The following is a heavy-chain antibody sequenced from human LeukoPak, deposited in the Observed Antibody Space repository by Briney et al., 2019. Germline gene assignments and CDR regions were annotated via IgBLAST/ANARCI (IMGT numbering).Heavy chain of an antibody. CDR3: AREPGIGYAFDI. CDR1: GFTLSSSW. Sequence: AGGSLRLSCVVSGFTLSSSWVTWVRQAPGKGLEGVANIRQDGSETLYVDSVKGRFTISRDNAKNSLYLQMNSLRAEDTAVYYCAREPGIGYAFDIWGHGTVVTVSS. D-gene: IGHD2/OR15-2a*01. J-gene: IGHJ3*02. V-gene: IGHV3-7*01. CDR2: IRQDGSET.